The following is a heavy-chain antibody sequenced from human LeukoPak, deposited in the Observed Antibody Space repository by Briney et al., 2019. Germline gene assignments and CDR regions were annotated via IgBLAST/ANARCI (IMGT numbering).Heavy chain of an antibody. J-gene: IGHJ4*02. D-gene: IGHD2-15*01. CDR3: AREDSRHYFDS. V-gene: IGHV1-46*01. Sequence: ASVKVSYKASGYTFTRYYMHWVRQAPGQGLEWMGIIDPSGGSTSYAQKFQGRVTMTRDTSTSTVYMELSSLRSEDTGVYYCAREDSRHYFDSWGQGTLVTVSS. CDR1: GYTFTRYY. CDR2: IDPSGGST.